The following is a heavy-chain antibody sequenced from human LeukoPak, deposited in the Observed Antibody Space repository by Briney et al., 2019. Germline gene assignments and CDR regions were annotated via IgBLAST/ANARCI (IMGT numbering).Heavy chain of an antibody. CDR2: IKQDGSEK. Sequence: GGSLRLSCAASGFTFSSYWMSWVRQAPGKGLEWVANIKQDGSEKYYVDSVKGRFTISRDNAKNSLYLQMNSLRAEDTAVYYCARDTVLFGEFYAYWGQGTLVTVSS. CDR1: GFTFSSYW. D-gene: IGHD3-10*02. CDR3: ARDTVLFGEFYAY. V-gene: IGHV3-7*01. J-gene: IGHJ4*02.